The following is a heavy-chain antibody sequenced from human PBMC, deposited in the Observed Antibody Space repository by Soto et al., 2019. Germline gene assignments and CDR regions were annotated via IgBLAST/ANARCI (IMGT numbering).Heavy chain of an antibody. CDR1: GYTFTSYG. CDR2: ISAYNGNT. D-gene: IGHD1-26*01. Sequence: GASVKVSCKASGYTFTSYGISWVRQAPGQGLEWMGWISAYNGNTNYAQKLQGRVTMTRDTSTSTVYMELSSLRSEDTAVYYCARTNPYGSRFFDYWGQGTLVTVSS. J-gene: IGHJ4*02. V-gene: IGHV1-18*04. CDR3: ARTNPYGSRFFDY.